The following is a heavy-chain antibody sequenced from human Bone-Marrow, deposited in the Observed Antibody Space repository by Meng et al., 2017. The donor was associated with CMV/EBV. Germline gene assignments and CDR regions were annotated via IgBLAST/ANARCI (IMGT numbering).Heavy chain of an antibody. V-gene: IGHV3-20*04. Sequence: GESLKISCAASGFTFDDYGMSWVRQAPGKGLEWVSGIDWNGGSTGYADSVKGRFTISRDNSKKYLYLQMNSLRAEDTALYYCARDVLSEGPHYYYGMDVWGQGTTVTVSS. CDR1: GFTFDDYG. J-gene: IGHJ6*02. CDR3: ARDVLSEGPHYYYGMDV. D-gene: IGHD3-10*02. CDR2: IDWNGGST.